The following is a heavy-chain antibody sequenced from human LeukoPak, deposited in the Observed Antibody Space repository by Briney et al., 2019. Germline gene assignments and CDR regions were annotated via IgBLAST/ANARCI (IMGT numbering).Heavy chain of an antibody. D-gene: IGHD1-26*01. J-gene: IGHJ4*02. V-gene: IGHV1-8*01. CDR3: AREPSESFRFDY. CDR1: GYTFTSYD. Sequence: ASVKVSCKASGYTFTSYDINWVRQATGQGLEWMGWMNPNSGNTGYAQKFQGRVTMTRNTSISTAYMELSSLRSEDTAVYYCAREPSESFRFDYWGQGTLVTVSS. CDR2: MNPNSGNT.